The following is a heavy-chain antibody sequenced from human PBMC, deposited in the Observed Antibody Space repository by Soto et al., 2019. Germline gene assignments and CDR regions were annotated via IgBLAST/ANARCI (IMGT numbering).Heavy chain of an antibody. Sequence: QVQLVQSGTEVKKPGSSVKVSCKASGGTFRNYPINWVRQAPGQGLEWMGSIFPLTDIPHYAQNFQARLTISADKSTSTAYMELRSLPSDDTAMYFCARGPLVVLNYVESWGQGTLVTVSS. CDR1: GGTFRNYP. CDR3: ARGPLVVLNYVES. J-gene: IGHJ4*02. V-gene: IGHV1-69*02. CDR2: IFPLTDIP.